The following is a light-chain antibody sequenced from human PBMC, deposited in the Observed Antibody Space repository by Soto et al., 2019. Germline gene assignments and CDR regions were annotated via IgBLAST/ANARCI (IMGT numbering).Light chain of an antibody. Sequence: IVLTQSPATLSLSPGEIAGLCCMASQTVTRSYLAWYQHKPGQAPRLLISGISRRAPGIPDRFSGSGSGTDFTLTISRLEPEDFAVYYCQQYGNSPTFGQGTKVDIK. CDR1: QTVTRSY. CDR3: QQYGNSPT. J-gene: IGKJ1*01. CDR2: GIS. V-gene: IGKV3-20*01.